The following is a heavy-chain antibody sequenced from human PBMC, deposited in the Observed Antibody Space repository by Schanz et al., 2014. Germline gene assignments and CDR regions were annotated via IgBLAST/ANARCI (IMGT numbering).Heavy chain of an antibody. Sequence: DVQVVESGGDLVQPGGSLRLSCAASGFTVDSNYMSWVRQAPGKGLQWVSCIYLDGSTYYADSVKGRLTISRDTSKNTLYLQINSLRDEDTAVYYCARARGWGAPYYYGMDAWGQGTTVTVSS. CDR2: IYLDGST. J-gene: IGHJ6*02. CDR1: GFTVDSNY. D-gene: IGHD3-16*01. CDR3: ARARGWGAPYYYGMDA. V-gene: IGHV3-66*01.